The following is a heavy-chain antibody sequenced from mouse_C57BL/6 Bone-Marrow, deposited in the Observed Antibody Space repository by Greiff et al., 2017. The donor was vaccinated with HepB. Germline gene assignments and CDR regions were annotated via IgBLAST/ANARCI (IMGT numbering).Heavy chain of an antibody. CDR2: IYWDDDK. D-gene: IGHD1-1*01. CDR3: ARREGDGSSYWYFDV. J-gene: IGHJ1*03. CDR1: GFSLSTSGMG. V-gene: IGHV8-12*01. Sequence: QVQLKESGPGILQSSQTLSLTCSFSGFSLSTSGMGVSWIRQPSGKGLEWLAHIYWDDDKRYNPSLKSRLTISKDTSRNQVFLKITSVDTADTATYYCARREGDGSSYWYFDVWGTGTTVSVSS.